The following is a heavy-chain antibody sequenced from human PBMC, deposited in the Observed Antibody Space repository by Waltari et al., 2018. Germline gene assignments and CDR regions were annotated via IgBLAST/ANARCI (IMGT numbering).Heavy chain of an antibody. J-gene: IGHJ5*02. V-gene: IGHV3-21*01. CDR3: ARDQDYSSSWYWTNWFDP. CDR2: ISSSSSYI. D-gene: IGHD6-13*01. Sequence: EVQLVESGGGLVKPGGSLRLSCAASGFTFSSYRMNWVRQAPGKGLEWVSSISSSSSYIYYADSVKGRFTLSRDNAKTSLYLQMNSLRAEDTAVYYCARDQDYSSSWYWTNWFDPWGQGTLVTVSS. CDR1: GFTFSSYR.